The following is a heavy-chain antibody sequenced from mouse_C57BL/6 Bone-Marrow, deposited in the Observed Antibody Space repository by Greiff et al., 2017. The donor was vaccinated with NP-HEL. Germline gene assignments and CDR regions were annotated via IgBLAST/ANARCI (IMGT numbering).Heavy chain of an antibody. Sequence: EVQLQQSGPELVKPGASVKISCKASGYSFTGYYMNWVKQSPEKSLEWIGEINPSTGGTTYNQKFKAKATLTVDKSSSTAYMQLKSLTSEYSAVYYCARWLYYFDYWGQGTTLTVSS. CDR3: ARWLYYFDY. CDR2: INPSTGGT. CDR1: GYSFTGYY. V-gene: IGHV1-42*01. D-gene: IGHD2-2*01. J-gene: IGHJ2*01.